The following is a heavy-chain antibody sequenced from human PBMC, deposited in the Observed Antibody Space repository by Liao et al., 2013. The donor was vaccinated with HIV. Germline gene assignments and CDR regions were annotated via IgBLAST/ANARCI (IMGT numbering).Heavy chain of an antibody. CDR1: GGSFSGYY. J-gene: IGHJ4*02. D-gene: IGHD6-19*01. V-gene: IGHV4-34*02. Sequence: QARLQQWGAGLLKPSETLSLTCDVYGGSFSGYYWSWIRQSPGKGLEWIGEISYGGSSDYNPALKSRVTISVDTAKNRFSLRLTSMTAADTAVYYCARQLGTASRLGGLVDWGQGTRVTVSS. CDR3: ARQLGTASRLGGLVD. CDR2: ISYGGSS.